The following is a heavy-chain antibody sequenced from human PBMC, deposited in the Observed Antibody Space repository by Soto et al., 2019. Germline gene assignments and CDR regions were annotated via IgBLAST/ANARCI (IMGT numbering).Heavy chain of an antibody. CDR1: GGSIVSRTHY. CDR3: ARHEISSWGFDS. J-gene: IGHJ4*02. V-gene: IGHV4-39*01. Sequence: PSETLSLTCTVSGGSIVSRTHYFVWIRQPPGNGLELIGSIYYGGRTYYNPSLKGRLTMSVDMSKNQFSLRLSSVTAADTALYYCARHEISSWGFDSWGQGALVTVSS. D-gene: IGHD6-13*01. CDR2: IYYGGRT.